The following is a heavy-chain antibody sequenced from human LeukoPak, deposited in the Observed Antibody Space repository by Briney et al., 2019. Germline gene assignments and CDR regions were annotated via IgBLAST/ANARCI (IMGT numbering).Heavy chain of an antibody. Sequence: SETLSLTCTVSGGSISSGSYYWSWIRQPAGKGLEWIGRIYTSGSTNYNPSLKSRVTISVDTSKNQFSLKLSSVTAADTAVYYCARLPLYSSGGLDYWGQGTLVTVSS. CDR2: IYTSGST. D-gene: IGHD3-22*01. V-gene: IGHV4-61*02. J-gene: IGHJ4*02. CDR1: GGSISSGSYY. CDR3: ARLPLYSSGGLDY.